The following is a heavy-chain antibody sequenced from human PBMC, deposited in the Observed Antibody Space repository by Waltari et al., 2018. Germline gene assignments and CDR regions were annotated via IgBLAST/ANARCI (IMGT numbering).Heavy chain of an antibody. D-gene: IGHD3-22*01. CDR1: GRTFSRYA. Sequence: QVQLVQAGAAVKKPESSVKVSCKASGRTFSRYAISWVRPAPGQGLEWMGGIIPIFGTANYAQKFQGRVTITADKSTSTAYMELSSLRSEDTAVYYCARTRSYYYDSSVAMGAFDIWGQGTMVTVSS. V-gene: IGHV1-69*14. CDR3: ARTRSYYYDSSVAMGAFDI. J-gene: IGHJ3*02. CDR2: IIPIFGTA.